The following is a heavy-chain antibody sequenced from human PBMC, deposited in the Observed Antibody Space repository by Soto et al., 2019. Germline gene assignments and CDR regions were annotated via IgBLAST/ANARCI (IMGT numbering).Heavy chain of an antibody. CDR1: GGSFSCYY. J-gene: IGHJ6*02. Sequence: SETLSRTCAVYGGSFSCYYWSWIRQPPGKGLEWIGEINHSGSTNYNPSLKSRVTISVDTSKNQFSLKLSSVTAADTAVYYCARGGYGSGSYPVYYYGMDVWGQGTTVTVSS. CDR2: INHSGST. CDR3: ARGGYGSGSYPVYYYGMDV. D-gene: IGHD3-10*01. V-gene: IGHV4-34*01.